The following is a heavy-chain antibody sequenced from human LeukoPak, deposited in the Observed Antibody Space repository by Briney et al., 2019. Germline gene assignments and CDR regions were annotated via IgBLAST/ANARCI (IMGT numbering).Heavy chain of an antibody. CDR2: IYSSGDT. CDR1: GGSITSGTYY. J-gene: IGHJ6*02. D-gene: IGHD6-13*01. CDR3: ARVGSSSWSMDV. V-gene: IGHV4-31*03. Sequence: PSQTLSLTCTVSGGSITSGTYYWTWIRHHPGKGLEWIGYIYSSGDTQYNPSLTSRVAISVDTSKIQFSLRLSSVTAADSAVYYCARVGSSSWSMDVWGQGTTVTVSS.